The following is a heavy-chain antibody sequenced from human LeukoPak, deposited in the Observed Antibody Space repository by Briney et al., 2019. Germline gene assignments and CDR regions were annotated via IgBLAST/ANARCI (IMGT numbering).Heavy chain of an antibody. D-gene: IGHD2-21*01. J-gene: IGHJ6*02. CDR3: ARSHIAREKIAMDV. Sequence: ASVEVSGKASGGTIRSYALRWVLQAPGQGVEWMGGIIIIFGTANYTQNFQGRDTITADEATSTANIELRSLRTEDTAVYYCARSHIAREKIAMDVWGQGTTVTVSS. CDR2: IIIIFGTA. CDR1: GGTIRSYA. V-gene: IGHV1-69*13.